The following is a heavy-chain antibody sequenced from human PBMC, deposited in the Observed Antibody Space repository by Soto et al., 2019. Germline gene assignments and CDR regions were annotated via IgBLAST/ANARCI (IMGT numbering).Heavy chain of an antibody. D-gene: IGHD6-19*01. CDR2: ISSSGDT. Sequence: PSETLSLTCTISGGSINSNFLTWIRQPAGKGLEWIGRISSSGDTNYNPSLRGRVSMSLDTSKNHFSLKLNSVTASDTAVYFCARELWMAGLVYYFDFWGQGTLVTVSS. J-gene: IGHJ4*02. CDR1: GGSINSNF. V-gene: IGHV4-4*07. CDR3: ARELWMAGLVYYFDF.